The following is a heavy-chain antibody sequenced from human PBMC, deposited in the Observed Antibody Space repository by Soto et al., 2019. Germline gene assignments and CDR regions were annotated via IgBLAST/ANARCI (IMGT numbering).Heavy chain of an antibody. J-gene: IGHJ4*02. CDR2: IIPILGIA. Sequence: SVKVSCKASGGTFSSYTISWVRQAPGQGLEWMGRIIPILGIANYAQKFQGRVTITADKSTSTAYMELSSLRSEDTAVYYCARGRHCSSTSCFVYWGQGTLVTVSS. CDR1: GGTFSSYT. D-gene: IGHD2-2*01. V-gene: IGHV1-69*02. CDR3: ARGRHCSSTSCFVY.